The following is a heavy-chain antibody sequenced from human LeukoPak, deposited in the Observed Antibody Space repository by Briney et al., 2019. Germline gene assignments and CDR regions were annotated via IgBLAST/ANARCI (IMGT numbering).Heavy chain of an antibody. J-gene: IGHJ4*02. D-gene: IGHD3-22*01. CDR1: GFTFSNAW. CDR2: IKSKTEGGTT. Sequence: GGSLRLSCAASGFTFSNAWMSWVRQAPGKGLEWVGRIKSKTEGGTTDYAAPVKGRFTISRDDSKNTLYLQMNSLKTEDTAVYYCRASGTYYYDSSGYSSNLDYWGQGTLVTVSS. CDR3: RASGTYYYDSSGYSSNLDY. V-gene: IGHV3-15*01.